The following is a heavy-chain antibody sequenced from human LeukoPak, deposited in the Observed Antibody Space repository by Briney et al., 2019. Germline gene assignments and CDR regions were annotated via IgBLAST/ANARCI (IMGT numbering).Heavy chain of an antibody. V-gene: IGHV1-18*01. CDR1: GYTFTSYG. D-gene: IGHD3-10*01. CDR3: ARQSDVRTRRGDDAFDI. J-gene: IGHJ3*02. Sequence: ASVKVSCKASGYTFTSYGISWVRQAPGQGLEWMGWINAYDGNTNYAQKLQGRVTMTTDTSTSTAYMELRSLRSDDTAVYYCARQSDVRTRRGDDAFDIWGQGTMVTVSS. CDR2: INAYDGNT.